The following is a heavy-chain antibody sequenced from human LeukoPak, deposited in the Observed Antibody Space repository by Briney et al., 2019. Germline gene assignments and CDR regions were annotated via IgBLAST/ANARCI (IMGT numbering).Heavy chain of an antibody. Sequence: GASVKVSCKASGYTFTSYAMHWVRQAPGQRLEWMGWINAGNGNTKYSQKFQGRVTITRDTSESTAYMELSSLRSEDTAVYYCARGVAVAGTKDWFDPWGQGTLVTVSS. V-gene: IGHV1-3*01. CDR2: INAGNGNT. D-gene: IGHD6-19*01. CDR3: ARGVAVAGTKDWFDP. CDR1: GYTFTSYA. J-gene: IGHJ5*02.